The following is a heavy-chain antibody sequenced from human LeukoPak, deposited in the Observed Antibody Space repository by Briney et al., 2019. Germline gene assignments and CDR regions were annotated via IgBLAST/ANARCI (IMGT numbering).Heavy chain of an antibody. CDR2: IYPSGDST. CDR3: AKDVVPDSGWDLDY. J-gene: IGHJ4*02. CDR1: AFTFSTYS. Sequence: GGSLRLSCAASAFTFSTYSMTWDRQGPRKGLEWVSSIYPSGDSTFYADSVKGRFTISRDNSKNTLYLQMSSLRTEDTAIYYCAKDVVPDSGWDLDYWGQGTLVTVSS. D-gene: IGHD6-19*01. V-gene: IGHV3-23*01.